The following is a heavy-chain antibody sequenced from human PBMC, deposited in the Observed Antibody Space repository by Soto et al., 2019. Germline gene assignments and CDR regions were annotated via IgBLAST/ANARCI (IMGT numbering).Heavy chain of an antibody. CDR1: GYTISNYA. CDR3: AKCSASCYNGFDY. Sequence: SVKVSCKASGYTISNYAMSGVRQSPGQGLEWMGWISAYNGHTNYAQKLQGRVTMTTDTSTSTAYMELRSLRSDDTAVYYCAKCSASCYNGFDYWGQGTLVTVSS. D-gene: IGHD2-2*02. V-gene: IGHV1-18*04. J-gene: IGHJ4*02. CDR2: ISAYNGHT.